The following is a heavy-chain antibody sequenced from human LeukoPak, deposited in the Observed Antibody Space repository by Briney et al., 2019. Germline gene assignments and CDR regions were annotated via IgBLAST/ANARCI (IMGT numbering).Heavy chain of an antibody. Sequence: SETLSLTCTVSGGSISSYYWNWLRQPAGKGLEWIGRIYTSGNTNYNPSLKSRVTMSVDTSKNQFSLKLSSVTAADTAVYYCAEVRRDTAMVTWGQGTLVTVSS. CDR3: AEVRRDTAMVT. D-gene: IGHD5-18*01. V-gene: IGHV4-4*07. CDR1: GGSISSYY. CDR2: IYTSGNT. J-gene: IGHJ5*02.